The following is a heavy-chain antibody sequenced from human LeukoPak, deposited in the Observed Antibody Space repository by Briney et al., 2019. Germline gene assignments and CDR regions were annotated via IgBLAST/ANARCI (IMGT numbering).Heavy chain of an antibody. CDR1: GFTFSSYW. D-gene: IGHD3-22*01. J-gene: IGHJ3*02. CDR3: ARESYYDSSGYSDAFDI. V-gene: IGHV3-7*01. Sequence: GGSLRLSCAASGFTFSSYWMSWVRQAPGKGLEWVANIKQDGSEKYYVDSVKGRFTISRDNAKNSLYLQMNSLRAEDTAVYYCARESYYDSSGYSDAFDIWGQGTVVTVSS. CDR2: IKQDGSEK.